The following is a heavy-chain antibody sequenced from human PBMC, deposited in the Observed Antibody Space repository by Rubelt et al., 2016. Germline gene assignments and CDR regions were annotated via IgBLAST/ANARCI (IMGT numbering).Heavy chain of an antibody. CDR3: ARSAGDLDY. D-gene: IGHD7-27*01. CDR1: GDSVSSKSAA. V-gene: IGHV6-1*01. J-gene: IGHJ4*02. Sequence: QVQLQQSGPGLVKPSQTLSLTSALSGDSVSSKSAAWNWIRQSPSRGLKWLGRTYYRPQWYHDSELSMKNRITVNPDPSKNQFAGQVNSVIPEDTAVYYCARSAGDLDYWGQGTLVTVSS. CDR2: TYYRPQWYH.